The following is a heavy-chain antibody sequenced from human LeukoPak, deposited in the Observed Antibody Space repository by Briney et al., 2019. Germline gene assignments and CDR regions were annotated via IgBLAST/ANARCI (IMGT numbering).Heavy chain of an antibody. J-gene: IGHJ4*02. CDR3: ATYRQSGGDY. CDR1: GFTFSSYS. V-gene: IGHV3-21*01. CDR2: ISSSSSYI. Sequence: GGSLRLSCAAPGFTFSSYSMNWVRQAPGQGLEWVSSISSSSSYIYYADSVKGRFTISRDNAKKSLYLQLNSLRAEDTAVYYCATYRQSGGDYWGQGTLVTVSS. D-gene: IGHD1-14*01.